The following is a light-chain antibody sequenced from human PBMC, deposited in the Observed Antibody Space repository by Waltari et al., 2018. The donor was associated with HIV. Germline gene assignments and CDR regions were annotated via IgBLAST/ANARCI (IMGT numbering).Light chain of an antibody. CDR2: EVT. J-gene: IGLJ2*01. CDR3: CSYAGVDTPVV. Sequence: QSALTQPASMSGSPGQSITISCSGTSSDVGSYNLVSWYQQHPGKVPKLIIYEVTKRPSDVSNRSSASKSGDTASLTISGLQPEDEADYYGCSYAGVDTPVVFGGGTKLTVL. V-gene: IGLV2-23*02. CDR1: SSDVGSYNL.